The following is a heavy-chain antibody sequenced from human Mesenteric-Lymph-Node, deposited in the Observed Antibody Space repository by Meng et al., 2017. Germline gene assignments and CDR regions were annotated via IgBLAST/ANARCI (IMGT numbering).Heavy chain of an antibody. V-gene: IGHV4-4*02. CDR3: TKNGAYSLEY. J-gene: IGHJ4*02. CDR2: FFHSGIT. CDR1: GGSISWGTW. D-gene: IGHD2-15*01. Sequence: VTLQGSGPGVVEPSGTLSLTWACFGGSISWGTWWSWVRQPPGKGLQWIGEFFHSGITNYNPSLKSRAIISVDTSKNHFSLELSSVTAADTAVYYCTKNGAYSLEYWGQGALVTVSS.